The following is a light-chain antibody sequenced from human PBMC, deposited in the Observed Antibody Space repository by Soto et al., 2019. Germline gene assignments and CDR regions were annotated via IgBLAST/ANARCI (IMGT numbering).Light chain of an antibody. CDR3: SSYTSSSTNYV. J-gene: IGLJ1*01. CDR2: EVS. Sequence: QSALTQPASVSGSPGQSITISCTGTSSDIGDYNYVSWYQQHPGKAPKLMVYEVSNRPSGVSNRFSGSKSGNTASLTISGLQAEDEAHYYCSSYTSSSTNYVFGTGTKLTVL. CDR1: SSDIGDYNY. V-gene: IGLV2-14*01.